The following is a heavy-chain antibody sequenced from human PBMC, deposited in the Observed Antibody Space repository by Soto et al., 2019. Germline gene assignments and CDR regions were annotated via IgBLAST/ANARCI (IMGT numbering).Heavy chain of an antibody. CDR2: IYPGDSDT. Sequence: GESLKISCKGSGYSFTSYWIAWVRQMPGKGLEWMGIIYPGDSDTRYSPSFQGQVTISADKSISTAYLQWSSLKASDTAMYYCARQGGSDYYDSSGYYTPFDYCGQGTLVTVSS. D-gene: IGHD3-22*01. J-gene: IGHJ4*02. CDR3: ARQGGSDYYDSSGYYTPFDY. CDR1: GYSFTSYW. V-gene: IGHV5-51*01.